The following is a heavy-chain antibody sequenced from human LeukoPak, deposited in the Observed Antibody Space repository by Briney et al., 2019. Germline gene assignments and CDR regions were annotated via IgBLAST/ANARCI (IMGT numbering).Heavy chain of an antibody. V-gene: IGHV5-51*01. Sequence: GESLQISCQGSGYRFTSYWIGWVRQMPGKGLEWMGIIYPGDSDTRYSPSFQGQVTISADKSISTAYLQWSSLKASNTAMYYCARHGEYCSSTSCYEGFDYWGQGTLVIVSS. CDR3: ARHGEYCSSTSCYEGFDY. D-gene: IGHD2-2*01. CDR1: GYRFTSYW. J-gene: IGHJ4*02. CDR2: IYPGDSDT.